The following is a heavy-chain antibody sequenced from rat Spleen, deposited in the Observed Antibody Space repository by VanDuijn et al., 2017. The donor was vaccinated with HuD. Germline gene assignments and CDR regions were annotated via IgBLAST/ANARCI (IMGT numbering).Heavy chain of an antibody. V-gene: IGHV5-22*01. J-gene: IGHJ3*01. CDR1: GFAFSHYG. CDR3: ARAAYYSSYVYGWFAY. D-gene: IGHD1-2*01. Sequence: EVQLVESGGGLVQPGRSIKLSCAASGFAFSHYGMAWVLQAPTKGLEWIASISYEGSSTYYGDSVKGRFTISRDNAKSSLYLQMNSLKSEDKAIYYCARAAYYSSYVYGWFAYWGQGTLVTVSS. CDR2: ISYEGSST.